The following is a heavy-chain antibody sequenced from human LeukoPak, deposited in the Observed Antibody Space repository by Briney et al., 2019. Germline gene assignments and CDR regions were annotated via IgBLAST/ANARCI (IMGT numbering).Heavy chain of an antibody. V-gene: IGHV1-2*02. CDR3: ARVANEGGYYFDY. D-gene: IGHD1-1*01. CDR1: GYTFTGYY. Sequence: ASVKVSCKASGYTFTGYYMHWVRQAPGQGLEWMGWNNPNSGGTNYAQKFQGRVTMTRDTSISTAYMELSRLRSDDTAVYYCARVANEGGYYFDYWGQGTLVTVSS. J-gene: IGHJ4*02. CDR2: NNPNSGGT.